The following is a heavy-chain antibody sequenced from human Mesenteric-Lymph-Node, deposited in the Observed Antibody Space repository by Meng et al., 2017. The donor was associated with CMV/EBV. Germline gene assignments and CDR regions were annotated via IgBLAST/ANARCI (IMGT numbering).Heavy chain of an antibody. Sequence: GESLKISCAASGFTFSSYSMNWVRQAPGKGLEWVSSISSSSSYIYYADSVKGRFTISRDNAKNSLYLQMNSLRAEDTAVYYCAREDFWSGFSSANWFDPWGQGTLVTVSS. D-gene: IGHD3-3*01. CDR3: AREDFWSGFSSANWFDP. CDR2: ISSSSSYI. V-gene: IGHV3-21*01. J-gene: IGHJ5*02. CDR1: GFTFSSYS.